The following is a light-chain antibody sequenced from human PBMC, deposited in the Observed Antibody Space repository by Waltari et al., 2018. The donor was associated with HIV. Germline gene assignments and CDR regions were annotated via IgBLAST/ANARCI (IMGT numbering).Light chain of an antibody. CDR2: RSN. CDR3: AAWEDSLSGPV. V-gene: IGLV1-47*01. Sequence: QSVMTQPHSASGNPEQRVTSPCSASSSTIENDYVYLYQQLPGTAPKVLIYRSNQRPSGVPDRFSGSKSGTSASLAISGLRSEDEADYYCAAWEDSLSGPVFGGGTKLIVL. J-gene: IGLJ3*02. CDR1: SSTIENDY.